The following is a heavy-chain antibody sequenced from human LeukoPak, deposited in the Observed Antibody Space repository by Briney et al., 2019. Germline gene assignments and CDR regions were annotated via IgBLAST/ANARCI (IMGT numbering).Heavy chain of an antibody. D-gene: IGHD5-24*01. V-gene: IGHV1-8*03. J-gene: IGHJ5*02. Sequence: GASVKVSCKASGYTFTSYDINWVRQATGQGLEWMGWMNPNSGNTGYAQKFQGRVTITRNTSISTAYMELSSLRSEGTAVYYCARAEGGYTSRWFDPWGQGTLVTVSS. CDR3: ARAEGGYTSRWFDP. CDR1: GYTFTSYD. CDR2: MNPNSGNT.